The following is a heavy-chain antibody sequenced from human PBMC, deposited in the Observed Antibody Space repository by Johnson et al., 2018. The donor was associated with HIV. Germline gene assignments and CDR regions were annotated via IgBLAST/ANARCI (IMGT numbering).Heavy chain of an antibody. J-gene: IGHJ3*02. D-gene: IGHD3-22*01. CDR2: ITWSGIST. Sequence: VQLVESGGGVVRPGGSLRLSCAASGFTFDDYGMSWVRQVPGKGLEWVSGITWSGISTGYADSVKGRFTISRDNAQNSLYLQMNSLRAEDTAVYYCARVKFSDYYDSSGYRFPDAFESWGQGTMVTVSS. V-gene: IGHV3-20*04. CDR3: ARVKFSDYYDSSGYRFPDAFES. CDR1: GFTFDDYG.